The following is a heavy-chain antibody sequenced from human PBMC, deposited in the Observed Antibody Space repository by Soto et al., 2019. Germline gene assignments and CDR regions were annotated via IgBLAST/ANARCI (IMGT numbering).Heavy chain of an antibody. Sequence: QITLNESGPTVVRPTETLTLTCRFSGFSLTTSGVGVGWIRQSPGKAPEWRARIYWADDKRYSASLKSRLTITKDSSKNQVVLTVSDLDPTDTATYYCAHRVLRTVFGLVTTTAIYFDFWGQGTPVAVSS. V-gene: IGHV2-5*02. J-gene: IGHJ4*02. CDR3: AHRVLRTVFGLVTTTAIYFDF. CDR2: IYWADDK. D-gene: IGHD3-3*01. CDR1: GFSLTTSGVG.